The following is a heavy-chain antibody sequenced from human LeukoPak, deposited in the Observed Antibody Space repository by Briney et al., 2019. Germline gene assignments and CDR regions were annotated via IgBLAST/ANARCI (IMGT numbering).Heavy chain of an antibody. V-gene: IGHV4-34*01. CDR1: GGSFSGYY. CDR2: INHSGST. D-gene: IGHD1-26*01. Sequence: SETLSLTCAVYGGSFSGYYWSWIRQPPGKGLEWIGEINHSGSTNYNPSLKSRVTISVDTSKNQFSLKPSSVTAADTAVYYCARGVMVGATSNWFDPWGQGTLVTVSS. CDR3: ARGVMVGATSNWFDP. J-gene: IGHJ5*02.